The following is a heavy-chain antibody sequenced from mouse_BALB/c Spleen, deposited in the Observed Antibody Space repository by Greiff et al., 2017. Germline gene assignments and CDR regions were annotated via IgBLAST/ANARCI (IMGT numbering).Heavy chain of an antibody. CDR2: IYPGDGDT. CDR3: ARSGGYDKGDY. J-gene: IGHJ2*01. V-gene: IGHV1-87*01. CDR1: GYTFTSYW. D-gene: IGHD2-2*01. Sequence: QVQLKESGAELARPGASVKLSCKASGYTFTSYWMQWVKQRPGQGLEWIGAIYPGDGDTRYTQKFKGKATLTADKSSSTAYMQLSSLASEDSAVYYCARSGGYDKGDYWGQGTTLTVSS.